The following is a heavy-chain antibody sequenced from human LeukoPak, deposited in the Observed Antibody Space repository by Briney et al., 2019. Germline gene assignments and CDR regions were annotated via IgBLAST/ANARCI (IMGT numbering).Heavy chain of an antibody. J-gene: IGHJ4*02. CDR3: ARGPPTIVVVITTGDFDS. Sequence: ASVKVSCKASGYTFTGYYIHWVRQAPGQGLEWMGWINPNSGGTNYARKFQGGVTMTRDTSISTAYMELRRLRSDDRAVYYCARGPPTIVVVITTGDFDSWGQGTLVTVSS. V-gene: IGHV1-2*02. CDR2: INPNSGGT. CDR1: GYTFTGYY. D-gene: IGHD3-22*01.